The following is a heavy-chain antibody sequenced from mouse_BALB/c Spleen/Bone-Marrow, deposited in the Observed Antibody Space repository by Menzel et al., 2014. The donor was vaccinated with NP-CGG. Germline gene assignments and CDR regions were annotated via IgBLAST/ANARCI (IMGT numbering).Heavy chain of an antibody. CDR1: GYSFTSYW. J-gene: IGHJ3*01. D-gene: IGHD2-1*01. CDR3: TGYGNYVETSFAY. V-gene: IGHV1-5*01. CDR2: IYPGNSDT. Sequence: EVQGVESGTVLARPGASVKMSCKASGYSFTSYWMHWVKRRPGQGLEWIGAIYPGNSDTRYNQKFKGKAKLTAVTSASTAYMELSSLTNEDSAVYYCTGYGNYVETSFAYWGQGTLVTVSA.